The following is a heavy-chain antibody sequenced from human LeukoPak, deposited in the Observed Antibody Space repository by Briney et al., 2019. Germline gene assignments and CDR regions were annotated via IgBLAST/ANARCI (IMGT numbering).Heavy chain of an antibody. Sequence: GGSLRLSCVASEFTFTTYTMNWVRQAPGKGLGCVSYIGNGGHIIYYADSVKGRFTISRDDAQNSLYLQLNRLRPEDTAVYYCARDLFQQALDYWGQGTLVTVSS. CDR2: IGNGGHII. V-gene: IGHV3-48*01. CDR3: ARDLFQQALDY. CDR1: EFTFTTYT. J-gene: IGHJ4*02.